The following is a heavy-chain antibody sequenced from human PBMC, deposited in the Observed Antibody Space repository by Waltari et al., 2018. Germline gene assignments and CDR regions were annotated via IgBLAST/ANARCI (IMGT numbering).Heavy chain of an antibody. J-gene: IGHJ4*02. CDR2: INAGNGNT. CDR3: ARVGAVAGIFDY. CDR1: GYTFTSYA. D-gene: IGHD6-19*01. V-gene: IGHV1-3*01. Sequence: QVQLVQSGAEVKKPGASVKVSCKASGYTFTSYAMHWVRQAPGQRLEWMGWINAGNGNTKYSQKFQGRVTITRDTSASTAYMELSSVTAADTAVYYCARVGAVAGIFDYWGQGTLVTVSS.